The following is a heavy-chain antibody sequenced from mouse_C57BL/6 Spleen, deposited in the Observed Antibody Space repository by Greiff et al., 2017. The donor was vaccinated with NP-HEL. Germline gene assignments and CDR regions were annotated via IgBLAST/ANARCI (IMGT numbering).Heavy chain of an antibody. CDR2: IHPNSGST. D-gene: IGHD1-1*01. V-gene: IGHV1-64*01. Sequence: QVQLQQPGAELVKPGASVKLSCKASGYTFTSYWMHWVKQRPGQGLEWIGMIHPNSGSTNYNEKFKSKATLTVDKSSSTAYMQLSSLTSEDSAVYYCARPLRAVVATDYAMDYWGQGTSVTVSS. CDR1: GYTFTSYW. J-gene: IGHJ4*01. CDR3: ARPLRAVVATDYAMDY.